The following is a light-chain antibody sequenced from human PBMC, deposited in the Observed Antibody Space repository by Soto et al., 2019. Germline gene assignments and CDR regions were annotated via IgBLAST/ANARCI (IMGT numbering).Light chain of an antibody. CDR3: QQYNGYPYT. V-gene: IGKV1-5*03. CDR2: KAS. Sequence: DIQMTQSPSTLSASVGDRVSITCRASQSISSWLAWYQQQPGKAPKLLIYKASSLESGVPSRLSGNGSGTEFTLTISSLQPDDFATYYCQQYNGYPYTFGQGTKVDIK. CDR1: QSISSW. J-gene: IGKJ2*01.